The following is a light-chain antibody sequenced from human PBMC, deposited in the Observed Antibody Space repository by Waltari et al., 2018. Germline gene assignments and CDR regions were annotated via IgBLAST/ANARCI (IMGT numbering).Light chain of an antibody. V-gene: IGKV3-20*01. CDR2: GAS. CDR3: QHYVRLPVT. Sequence: SCRASQSVSRALAWYQQKPGQAPRLLLYGASTRATGSPDRFSGSGSGTDFSLTISRLEPEDFAVYYCQHYVRLPVTFGQGTKVEIK. CDR1: QSVSRA. J-gene: IGKJ1*01.